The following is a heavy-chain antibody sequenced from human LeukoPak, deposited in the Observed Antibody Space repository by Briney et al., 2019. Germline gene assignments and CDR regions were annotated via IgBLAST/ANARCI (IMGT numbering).Heavy chain of an antibody. V-gene: IGHV3-23*01. CDR3: AKDRLSNGDPAGY. CDR1: GFTFSSYA. CDR2: ISGNGGST. Sequence: GGSLRPSCAASGFTFSSYAMSWVRQAPGKGLEWVSSISGNGGSTYYADSVKGRFTISRDNSKNTLYLQMNSLRAEDTAIYYCAKDRLSNGDPAGYWGQGTLVTVSS. D-gene: IGHD4-17*01. J-gene: IGHJ4*02.